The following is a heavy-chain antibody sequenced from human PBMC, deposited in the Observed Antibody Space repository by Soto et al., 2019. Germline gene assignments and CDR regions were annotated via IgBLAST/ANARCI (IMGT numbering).Heavy chain of an antibody. CDR1: GFTFASYG. Sequence: EVQLLESGGRLVQPGGSLRLSCVTSGFTFASYGMGWVRQAPGKGLEWVSGISSSGGRTYYADSGKGRFSISRDNSKSTLYLQMNSLRVEYTALYYCVKVAKSGVVLEYFDYWGQGSLVTVSS. CDR3: VKVAKSGVVLEYFDY. V-gene: IGHV3-23*01. D-gene: IGHD3-3*01. CDR2: ISSSGGRT. J-gene: IGHJ4*02.